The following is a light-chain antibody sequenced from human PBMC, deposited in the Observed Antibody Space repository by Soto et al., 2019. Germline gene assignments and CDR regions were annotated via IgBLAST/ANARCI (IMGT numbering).Light chain of an antibody. CDR3: QQRSESIT. CDR2: DGS. V-gene: IGKV3-11*01. CDR1: HSVPTH. J-gene: IGKJ5*01. Sequence: ETVLIQSLASLSLYTEEKATLSSWASHSVPTHLARFQQRPGQTPRLLIYDGSTRAPGIPARFNGRGSGADFTLTIIRLEPEDFAVYYCQQRSESITFGQGTRLEIK.